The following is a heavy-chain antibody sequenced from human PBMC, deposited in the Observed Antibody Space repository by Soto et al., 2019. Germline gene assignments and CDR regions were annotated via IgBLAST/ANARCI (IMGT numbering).Heavy chain of an antibody. D-gene: IGHD3-10*01. CDR3: ARDKLERGTMVRGTLRYWYMDV. CDR1: GFTFDDYG. J-gene: IGHJ6*03. CDR2: INWNGRST. Sequence: GGSLRLSCAASGFTFDDYGMSWVRQAPGKGLEWVSGINWNGRSTGYADSVKGRCTISRDNAKNTLYLQMNSLRAEDTAVYHCARDKLERGTMVRGTLRYWYMDVWGKGTTVTVSS. V-gene: IGHV3-20*01.